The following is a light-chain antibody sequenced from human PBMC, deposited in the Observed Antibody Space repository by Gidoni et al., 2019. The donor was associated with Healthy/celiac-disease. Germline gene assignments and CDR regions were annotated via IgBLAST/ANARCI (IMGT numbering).Light chain of an antibody. V-gene: IGKV1-5*03. Sequence: DILMTQSHSTLPASVGDRVTITCRASQSVSSWVAWYQQKPGKAPKLLIHKASSLEFGVPSRFSGSGSGTEFTLTISSLQPDDFATYYCQQYNSYWTFGQGTKVEIK. J-gene: IGKJ1*01. CDR1: QSVSSW. CDR3: QQYNSYWT. CDR2: KAS.